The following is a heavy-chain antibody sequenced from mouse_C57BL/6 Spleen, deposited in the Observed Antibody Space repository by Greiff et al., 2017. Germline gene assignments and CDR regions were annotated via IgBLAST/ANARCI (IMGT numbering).Heavy chain of an antibody. D-gene: IGHD2-3*01. V-gene: IGHV5-6*01. CDR3: ARDDGYSYYYAMDY. J-gene: IGHJ4*01. CDR1: GFTFSSYG. CDR2: ISSGGSYT. Sequence: EVKVVESGGDLVKPGGSLKLSCAASGFTFSSYGMSWVRQTPDKRLEWVATISSGGSYTYYPDSVKGRFTISRDNAKNTLYLQMSSLKSEDTAMYYCARDDGYSYYYAMDYWGQGTSVTVSS.